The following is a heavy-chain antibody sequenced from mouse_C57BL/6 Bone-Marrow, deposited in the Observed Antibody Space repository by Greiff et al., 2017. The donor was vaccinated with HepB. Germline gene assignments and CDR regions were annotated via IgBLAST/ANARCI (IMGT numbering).Heavy chain of an antibody. Sequence: QVQLKESGPGLVQPSQSLSITCTVSGFPLTSYGVHWVRQSPGKGLEWLGVIWRGGSTDYNAAFMSRLSITKDNSKSQVFFKMNSLQADDTAIYYCAKSGNYVYYYAMDYWGQGTSVTVSS. D-gene: IGHD2-1*01. V-gene: IGHV2-5*01. J-gene: IGHJ4*01. CDR3: AKSGNYVYYYAMDY. CDR2: IWRGGST. CDR1: GFPLTSYG.